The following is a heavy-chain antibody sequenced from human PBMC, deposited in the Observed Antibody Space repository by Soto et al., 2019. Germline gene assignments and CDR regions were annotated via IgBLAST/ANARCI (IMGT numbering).Heavy chain of an antibody. CDR2: IYPGDSDT. J-gene: IGHJ6*02. CDR1: GYSFTSYW. D-gene: IGHD2-2*01. Sequence: GESLKISCKGSGYSFTSYWIGWVRQMPGKGLEWMGIIYPGDSDTRYGPSFQGQVTISADKSISTAYLQWSSLKASDTAMYYCARHGDIVVVPAAAYYYYYYGMDVWGQGTTVT. CDR3: ARHGDIVVVPAAAYYYYYYGMDV. V-gene: IGHV5-51*01.